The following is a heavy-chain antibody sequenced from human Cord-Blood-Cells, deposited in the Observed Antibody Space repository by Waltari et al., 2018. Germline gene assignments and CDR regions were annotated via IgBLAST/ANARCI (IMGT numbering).Heavy chain of an antibody. Sequence: QLQLQESGPGLVKPSETLSLTCTVSGGSISSSSYYWGWIRQPPGRGLEWIGSIYYSGSTYYNPALKSRVTIAVDTAKNQFSLKLSSVTAADTAVYYCARGRMFGVVIEGWFDPWGQGTLVTVSS. J-gene: IGHJ5*02. CDR2: IYYSGST. CDR1: GGSISSSSYY. D-gene: IGHD3-3*01. CDR3: ARGRMFGVVIEGWFDP. V-gene: IGHV4-39*01.